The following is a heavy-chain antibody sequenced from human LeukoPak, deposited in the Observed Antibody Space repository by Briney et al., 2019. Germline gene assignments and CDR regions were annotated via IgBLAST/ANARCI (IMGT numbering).Heavy chain of an antibody. CDR3: TREEPEYNSGWSMDV. CDR2: VYYSGST. Sequence: SETLSLTCVVSGDSINNNKWWSWVRQPPGKGLEWIGDVYYSGSTNYNTSLKSRVTISVDKSKNQFFMKLNSVTAADTAVYYCTREEPEYNSGWSMDVWGQGTTVTVSS. V-gene: IGHV4-4*02. J-gene: IGHJ6*02. D-gene: IGHD6-19*01. CDR1: GDSINNNKW.